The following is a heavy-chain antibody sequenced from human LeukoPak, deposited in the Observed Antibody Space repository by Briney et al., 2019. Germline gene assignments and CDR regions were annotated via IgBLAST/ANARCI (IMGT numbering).Heavy chain of an antibody. V-gene: IGHV4-4*02. J-gene: IGHJ4*02. D-gene: IGHD2-2*01. CDR2: IYHSGST. Sequence: PSGTLSLTCAVSGGSISSSTWGSWVRQPPGKGLEWMGEIYHSGSTNYNPSLKSRVTISVDKSKNQFSLKLSSVTAADTAVYYCASLKGGYCSSTSCYYFDYWGQGTLVTVSS. CDR3: ASLKGGYCSSTSCYYFDY. CDR1: GGSISSSTW.